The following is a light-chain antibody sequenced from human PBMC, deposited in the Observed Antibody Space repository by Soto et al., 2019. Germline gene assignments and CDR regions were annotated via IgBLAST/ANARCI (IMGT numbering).Light chain of an antibody. Sequence: DIHMSLSPSSLSASVGDRVAITCRASQTIDVYLNWYLQKPGRAPQLLIYAASKLQSGVPSRFSGSGSGTDFTLTISSLQADDSATYFCQQSYMNPRTFGEGTKVDIK. V-gene: IGKV1-39*01. CDR1: QTIDVY. J-gene: IGKJ1*01. CDR3: QQSYMNPRT. CDR2: AAS.